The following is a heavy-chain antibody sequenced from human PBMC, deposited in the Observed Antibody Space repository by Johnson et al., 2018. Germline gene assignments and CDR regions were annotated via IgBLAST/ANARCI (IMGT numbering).Heavy chain of an antibody. D-gene: IGHD3-22*01. CDR2: IKQDGSDK. V-gene: IGHV3-7*04. CDR1: GFTFAAYW. Sequence: EVQLVESGGGLVQPGGSLRLSCAASGFTFAAYWMTWVRQAPGKGLEWVASIKQDGSDKYYVDSEKGRFSISRDNARSSLYLQVNSLRAEDTAVYFWARGYYDSDGYWGPFEIWGQGTMVTVSS. CDR3: ARGYYDSDGYWGPFEI. J-gene: IGHJ3*02.